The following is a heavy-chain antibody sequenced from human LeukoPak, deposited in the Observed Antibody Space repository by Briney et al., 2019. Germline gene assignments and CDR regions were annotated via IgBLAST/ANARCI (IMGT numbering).Heavy chain of an antibody. Sequence: GGSLRLSCSASEFVFSNFGMNWVRQTPEKGLEWVANIKQDGSEKYYVDSVKGRFTISRDNAKNSLYLQMNSLRAEDTAVYYCAKGSSTSWFEYFQHWGQGTLVTVSS. CDR2: IKQDGSEK. D-gene: IGHD2-2*01. J-gene: IGHJ1*01. V-gene: IGHV3-7*03. CDR3: AKGSSTSWFEYFQH. CDR1: EFVFSNFG.